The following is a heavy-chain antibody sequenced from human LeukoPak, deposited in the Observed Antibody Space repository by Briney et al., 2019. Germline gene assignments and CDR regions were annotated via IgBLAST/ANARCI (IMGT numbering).Heavy chain of an antibody. Sequence: SVKVSCKASGGTFSSYAISWVRQAPGQGLEWMGGIIPIFGTTNYAQKFQGRVTITADESTSTAYMELSSLRSEDTAVYYCARVALWFGAATRDYYYGMDVWGQGTRSPSP. CDR3: ARVALWFGAATRDYYYGMDV. CDR1: GGTFSSYA. J-gene: IGHJ6*02. CDR2: IIPIFGTT. V-gene: IGHV1-69*13. D-gene: IGHD3-10*01.